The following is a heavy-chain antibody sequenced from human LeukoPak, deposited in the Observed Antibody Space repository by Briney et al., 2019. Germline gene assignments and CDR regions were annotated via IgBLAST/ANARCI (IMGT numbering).Heavy chain of an antibody. D-gene: IGHD3-10*01. CDR3: AREGLITIVRGVNFGY. J-gene: IGHJ4*02. CDR1: DEPFSGYY. Sequence: PSETLSLTCAISDEPFSGYYWGWIRQPPGKGLEWIGNIYHDGSTYYNPSLKSRVTISVDTSKNQFSLKLTSVTAADTAVYYCAREGLITIVRGVNFGYWGQGTLVSVSS. CDR2: IYHDGST. V-gene: IGHV4-38-2*02.